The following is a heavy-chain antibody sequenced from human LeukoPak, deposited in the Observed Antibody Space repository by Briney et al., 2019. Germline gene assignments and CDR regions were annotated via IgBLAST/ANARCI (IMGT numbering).Heavy chain of an antibody. CDR1: GFSISSGYF. CDR2: IFHSGIT. J-gene: IGHJ4*02. CDR3: ARGGVVPAAIPIFDY. V-gene: IGHV4-38-2*01. Sequence: PSETLSLTCAVSGFSISSGYFWAWIRQSPGKGLEWIGSIFHSGITYYNPSLKSRITISVDTSKNQFSLRLSSVTAADTAVYYCARGGVVPAAIPIFDYWGQGTLVTVSS. D-gene: IGHD2-2*01.